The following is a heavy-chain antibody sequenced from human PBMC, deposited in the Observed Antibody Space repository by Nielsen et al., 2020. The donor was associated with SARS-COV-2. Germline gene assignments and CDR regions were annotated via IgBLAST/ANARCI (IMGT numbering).Heavy chain of an antibody. CDR2: ISSSGSTI. V-gene: IGHV3-48*03. D-gene: IGHD1-1*01. J-gene: IGHJ3*02. Sequence: WIRQPPGKGLEWVSYISSSGSTIYYADSVEGRFTISRDNAKNSLYLQMNSLRAEDTAVYYCARSVRLEDAFDIWGQGTMVTVSS. CDR3: ARSVRLEDAFDI.